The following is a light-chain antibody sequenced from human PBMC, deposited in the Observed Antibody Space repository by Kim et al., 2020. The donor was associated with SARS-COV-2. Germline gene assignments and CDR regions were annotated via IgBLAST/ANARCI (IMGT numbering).Light chain of an antibody. Sequence: EIVLTQSPVTLSLSPGEGATLSCRASQRINSDSLAWYQQKPGQAPRLLIFGASARATGIADRFSGSGSETDFTLTISRLEPEDFAVYYCQQYGSSPAVTFGGGTKVDIK. CDR3: QQYGSSPAVT. J-gene: IGKJ4*01. CDR2: GAS. CDR1: QRINSDS. V-gene: IGKV3-20*01.